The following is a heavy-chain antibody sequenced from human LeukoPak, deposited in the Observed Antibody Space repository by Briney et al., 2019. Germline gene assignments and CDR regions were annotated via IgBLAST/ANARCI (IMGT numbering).Heavy chain of an antibody. CDR2: IYYSGST. Sequence: SETLSLTCTVSGGSISSGDYYWSWIRQPPGKGLEWIGYIYYSGSTYYNPSLKSRVTISVDTSKNQFSLKLSSVTAADTAVYYWGRKSVVPAAMWHAFYIRGQGTKGPVSS. CDR1: GGSISSGDYY. V-gene: IGHV4-30-4*01. CDR3: GRKSVVPAAMWHAFYI. J-gene: IGHJ3*02. D-gene: IGHD2-2*01.